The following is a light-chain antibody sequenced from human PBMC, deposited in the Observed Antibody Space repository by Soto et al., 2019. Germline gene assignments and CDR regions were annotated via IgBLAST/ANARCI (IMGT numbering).Light chain of an antibody. J-gene: IGLJ3*02. CDR2: DVS. Sequence: QSALTQPRSVSGSPGQSVAISCTGTSSDGGGYNFVSWYQQHPGKPPKLIIYDVSKRPSGVPDRFSGSKSGNTASLALSGLQAEDEADYYCVSYEGSYGLWVFGGGTKLTVL. V-gene: IGLV2-11*01. CDR3: VSYEGSYGLWV. CDR1: SSDGGGYNF.